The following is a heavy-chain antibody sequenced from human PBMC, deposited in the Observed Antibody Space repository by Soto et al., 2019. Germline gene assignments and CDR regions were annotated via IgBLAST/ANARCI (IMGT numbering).Heavy chain of an antibody. J-gene: IGHJ4*02. CDR3: ARGGWYIDY. Sequence: PSETLSLTWTASGGSMSGHYGIWIRQPPGKGLEYIGYIYYSGDTNYNPSLKSRVTISVDTSKNQFSLKLSSVTAADTAVYFCARGGWYIDYWGQGTLVTVSS. CDR2: IYYSGDT. CDR1: GGSMSGHY. D-gene: IGHD6-19*01. V-gene: IGHV4-59*11.